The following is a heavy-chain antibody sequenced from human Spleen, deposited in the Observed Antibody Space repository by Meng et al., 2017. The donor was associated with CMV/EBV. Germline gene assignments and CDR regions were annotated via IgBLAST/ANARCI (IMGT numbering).Heavy chain of an antibody. CDR1: GGSFSGYY. Sequence: SETLSLTCAVYGGSFSGYYWSWIRQPPGKGLEWIGYIYYSGSTNYNPSLKSRVTISVDTSKNQFSLKLSSVTAADTAVYYCASKGRLLWFGELPSGMDVWGQGTTVTVSS. V-gene: IGHV4-59*01. J-gene: IGHJ6*02. CDR3: ASKGRLLWFGELPSGMDV. CDR2: IYYSGST. D-gene: IGHD3-10*01.